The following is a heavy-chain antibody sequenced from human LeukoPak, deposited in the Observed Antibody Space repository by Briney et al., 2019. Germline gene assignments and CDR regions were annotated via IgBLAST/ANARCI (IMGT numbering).Heavy chain of an antibody. CDR2: MNPNSGNT. CDR3: ARVELAGYNADY. V-gene: IGHV1-8*01. J-gene: IGHJ4*02. Sequence: ASVKVSCKASGSPFTSYDINWVRQATGQGLEWMGWMNPNSGNTGYAQKFQGRVTMTRNTSISTTYMELSSLRSEDTAVYYCARVELAGYNADYWGQGTLVTVSS. CDR1: GSPFTSYD. D-gene: IGHD5-24*01.